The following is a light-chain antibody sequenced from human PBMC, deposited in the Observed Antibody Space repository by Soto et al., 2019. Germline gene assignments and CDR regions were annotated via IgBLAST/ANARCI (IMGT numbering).Light chain of an antibody. Sequence: QSALPQPASVSGSPGQAITISCPGTSSDVGGYNYVSWYQQHPGKAPKLMIYDVTNRPSGVSSRFSGSKSGNTASLTISGLQAEDEADYYCASYTSSATYVIGTGTKVTVL. V-gene: IGLV2-14*01. CDR2: DVT. CDR1: SSDVGGYNY. J-gene: IGLJ1*01. CDR3: ASYTSSATYV.